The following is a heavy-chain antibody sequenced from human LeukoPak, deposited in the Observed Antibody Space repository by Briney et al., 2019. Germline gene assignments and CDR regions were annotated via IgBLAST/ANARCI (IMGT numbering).Heavy chain of an antibody. Sequence: PSETLSLTCAVYGGSFSGYYWSWIRQPPGKGLEWIGEINHSGSTNYNPSLKSRVTISVDTSKNQFSLKLSSVTAADTAVYYCARYDSSGYYGAFDIWGRGTMVTVSS. CDR1: GGSFSGYY. D-gene: IGHD3-22*01. CDR3: ARYDSSGYYGAFDI. CDR2: INHSGST. V-gene: IGHV4-34*09. J-gene: IGHJ3*02.